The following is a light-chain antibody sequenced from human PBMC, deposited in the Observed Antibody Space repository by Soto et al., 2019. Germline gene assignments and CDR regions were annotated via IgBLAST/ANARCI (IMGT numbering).Light chain of an antibody. J-gene: IGKJ4*01. CDR3: QQVKSYPRT. Sequence: DIHLTQSTSSLSASVGDRVTITCRASQAITNNLAWYQQKPGNPPRLLIYEESTLHSGVPSRFSGRKVGTQFILTIGSLQPEDFATYYCQQVKSYPRTFGGGTKVDIK. CDR2: EES. CDR1: QAITNN. V-gene: IGKV1-9*01.